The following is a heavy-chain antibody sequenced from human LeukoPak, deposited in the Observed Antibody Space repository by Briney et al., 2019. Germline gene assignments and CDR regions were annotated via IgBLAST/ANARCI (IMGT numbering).Heavy chain of an antibody. J-gene: IGHJ4*02. CDR1: GFTFSSYA. CDR2: ISYDGSNK. CDR3: ARRSKTYSSGWYMLVVRY. D-gene: IGHD6-19*01. Sequence: GRSLRLSCAASGFTFSSYAMHWVRQAPGKGLEWVAVISYDGSNKYYRESVKGRFTISRDNSKNTLYLQMNSLRAEDTAVYYCARRSKTYSSGWYMLVVRYWGQGTLVTVSS. V-gene: IGHV3-30-3*01.